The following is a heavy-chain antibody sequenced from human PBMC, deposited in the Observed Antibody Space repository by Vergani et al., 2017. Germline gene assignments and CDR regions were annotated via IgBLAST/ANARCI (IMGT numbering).Heavy chain of an antibody. V-gene: IGHV3-30*07. D-gene: IGHD3-3*01. Sequence: QVQLVESGGGVVQPGRSLRLSCAASGFTFSSYAMHWVRQAPGKGLEWVAVISYDGSNKYYADSVKGRFTISRDNSKNTLYLQMNSLSAEDTAVYYCAKAGLRPWSGYPQLWAVDAFDIWGQGTMVTVSS. CDR1: GFTFSSYA. CDR2: ISYDGSNK. J-gene: IGHJ3*02. CDR3: AKAGLRPWSGYPQLWAVDAFDI.